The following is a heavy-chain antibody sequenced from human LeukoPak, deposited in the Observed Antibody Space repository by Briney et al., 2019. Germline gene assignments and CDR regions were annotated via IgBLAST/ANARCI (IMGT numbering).Heavy chain of an antibody. CDR3: AKEKGANGLFDY. Sequence: GGSLRLSCAASGFTFSSSAMSWVHQAPGKGLEWVSAISGNGGSTYYGDSVKGRFTISRDNSKSTLFLQMNSLRAEDTAVYYCAKEKGANGLFDYWGQGTLVTVSS. CDR2: ISGNGGST. D-gene: IGHD1-26*01. J-gene: IGHJ4*02. CDR1: GFTFSSSA. V-gene: IGHV3-23*01.